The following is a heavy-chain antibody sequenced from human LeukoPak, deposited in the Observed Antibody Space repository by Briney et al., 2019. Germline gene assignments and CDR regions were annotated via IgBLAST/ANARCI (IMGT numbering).Heavy chain of an antibody. D-gene: IGHD6-6*01. Sequence: ASVKVSCKASGYTFTGYYMHWVRQAPGQGLEWMGWINPNSGGTNYAQKFQGRVTMTRDTSISTAYMELRSLRSDDTAVYYCARALPSIAAPYYFDYWGQGTLVTVSS. CDR1: GYTFTGYY. CDR3: ARALPSIAAPYYFDY. CDR2: INPNSGGT. V-gene: IGHV1-2*02. J-gene: IGHJ4*02.